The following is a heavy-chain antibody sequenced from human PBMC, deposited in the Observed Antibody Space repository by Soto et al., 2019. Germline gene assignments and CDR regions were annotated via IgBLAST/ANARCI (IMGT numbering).Heavy chain of an antibody. Sequence: QVQLVQCGAEVKKPGSSVKVSCKASGGTFSSYAISWVRQAPGQGLEWMGGIIPISDTTNYAQKFQGRVTLTADESTSTAYMDLSSLRSEDTAVYYCARSQGSSTSLEIYYYYYYGMDVWGQGTTVTVSS. CDR3: ARSQGSSTSLEIYYYYYYGMDV. CDR1: GGTFSSYA. V-gene: IGHV1-69*01. CDR2: IIPISDTT. D-gene: IGHD2-2*01. J-gene: IGHJ6*02.